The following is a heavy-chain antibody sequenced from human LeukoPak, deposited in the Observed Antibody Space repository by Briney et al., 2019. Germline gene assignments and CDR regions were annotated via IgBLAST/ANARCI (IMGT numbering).Heavy chain of an antibody. V-gene: IGHV1-3*01. CDR2: INAGNGNT. CDR1: VYTFSNYA. D-gene: IGHD6-19*01. Sequence: ASVKVSCKASVYTFSNYAMHWVRQAHGQRLEWMGWINAGNGNTKYSQKFQGRVTITRDTSASTAYMELSSLRSEDTAVYYCARGWYSSGWYKYYFDYWGQGTLVTVSS. J-gene: IGHJ4*02. CDR3: ARGWYSSGWYKYYFDY.